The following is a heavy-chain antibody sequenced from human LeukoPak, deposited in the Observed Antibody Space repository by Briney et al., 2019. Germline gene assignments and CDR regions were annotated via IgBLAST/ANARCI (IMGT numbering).Heavy chain of an antibody. J-gene: IGHJ4*02. Sequence: GGSLRLSCAASGFTFSSYWMSWVRQAPGKGLEWVANIKQDGSEKYYVDSVKGRFTISRDNAKNSLYLQMNSLRAEDTAVYYCARGVIAATKCYFDYWGQGTLVTVSS. CDR1: GFTFSSYW. CDR3: ARGVIAATKCYFDY. V-gene: IGHV3-7*04. CDR2: IKQDGSEK. D-gene: IGHD6-6*01.